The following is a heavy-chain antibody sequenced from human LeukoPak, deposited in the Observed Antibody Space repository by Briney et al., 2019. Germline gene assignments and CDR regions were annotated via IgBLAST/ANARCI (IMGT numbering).Heavy chain of an antibody. V-gene: IGHV1-69*13. CDR3: AGSTVTRLAEYFQQ. J-gene: IGHJ1*01. D-gene: IGHD4-17*01. CDR1: GGTFSSYA. Sequence: GASVKVSCKASGGTFSSYAISWVRQAPGQGLEWMGGIIPIFGTANYAQKFQGRVTITAEESTSTAYMELSSLRSEDTAVYYCAGSTVTRLAEYFQQWGQGTLVTVPS. CDR2: IIPIFGTA.